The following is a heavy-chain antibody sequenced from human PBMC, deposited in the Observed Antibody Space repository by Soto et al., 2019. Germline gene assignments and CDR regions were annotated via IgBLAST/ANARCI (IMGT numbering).Heavy chain of an antibody. Sequence: QVTLKESGPVLVKPTETLTLTCTVSGFSLSTARMGVSWIRQPPGKALEWLAHIFSNDEKSYSPSLESRLTLSKDTSKSQVVLTVTNMDPVDTATYYCARYYYDSSGYYYKFDYWGQGTLVTVSS. V-gene: IGHV2-26*01. D-gene: IGHD3-22*01. CDR1: GFSLSTARMG. J-gene: IGHJ4*02. CDR3: ARYYYDSSGYYYKFDY. CDR2: IFSNDEK.